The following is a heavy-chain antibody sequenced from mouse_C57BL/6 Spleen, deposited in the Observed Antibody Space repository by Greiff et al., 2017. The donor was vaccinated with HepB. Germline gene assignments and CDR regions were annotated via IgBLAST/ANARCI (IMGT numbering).Heavy chain of an antibody. J-gene: IGHJ1*03. CDR3: ARHPLADWYFDV. Sequence: QVQLQQPGTELVKPGASVKLSFTSYWMHWVKQRPGQGLEWIGNINPSNGGTNYNEKFKSKATLTVDKSSSTAYMQLSSLTSEDSAVYYCARHPLADWYFDVWGTGTTVTVSS. CDR2: INPSNGGT. D-gene: IGHD6-1*01. CDR1: TSYW. V-gene: IGHV1-53*01.